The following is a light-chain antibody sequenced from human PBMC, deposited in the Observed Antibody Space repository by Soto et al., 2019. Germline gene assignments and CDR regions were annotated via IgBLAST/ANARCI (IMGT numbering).Light chain of an antibody. CDR3: TSYTTSNTVI. CDR1: RSDVGSFNR. Sequence: QSALTQPPSVSGSPGQSVTISCTGTRSDVGSFNRVSWYQQPPGTVPRLLIYEVKVRRSGVPDRFSASKSGNTASLTISGLQAEDEADYYCTSYTTSNTVIFGGGTKLTVL. V-gene: IGLV2-18*02. J-gene: IGLJ2*01. CDR2: EVK.